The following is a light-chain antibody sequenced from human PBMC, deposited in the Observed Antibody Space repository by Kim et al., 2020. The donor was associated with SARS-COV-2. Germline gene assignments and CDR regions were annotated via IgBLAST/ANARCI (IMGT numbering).Light chain of an antibody. CDR2: SNE. CDR3: AAWDDSLSGVV. J-gene: IGLJ2*01. Sequence: GQRVNISCSGSRSNIGNNVVNWYQQVPGTAPKLLIYSNEHRPSGVPDRFSGSKSGTSASLAISGLQSEDEADYYCAAWDDSLSGVVFGGGTQLTVL. V-gene: IGLV1-44*01. CDR1: RSNIGNNV.